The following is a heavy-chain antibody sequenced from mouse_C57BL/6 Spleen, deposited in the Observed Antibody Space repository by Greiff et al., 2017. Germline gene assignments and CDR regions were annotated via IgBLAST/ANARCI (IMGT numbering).Heavy chain of an antibody. CDR1: GYAFSSSW. J-gene: IGHJ2*01. V-gene: IGHV1-82*01. Sequence: QVQLKQSGPELVKPGASVKISCKASGYAFSSSWMNWVKQRPGKGLEWIGRIYPGDGDTTYNGTFKGKATLTAAKSSSTAYMQLSSLTSEYSAVYFCARSGGYYGRSSLDYWGQGTTLTVSS. CDR3: ARSGGYYGRSSLDY. CDR2: IYPGDGDT. D-gene: IGHD1-1*01.